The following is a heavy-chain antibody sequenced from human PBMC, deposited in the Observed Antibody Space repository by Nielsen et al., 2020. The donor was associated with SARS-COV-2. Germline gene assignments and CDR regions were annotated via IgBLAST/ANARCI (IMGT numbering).Heavy chain of an antibody. CDR1: GGSISTYY. J-gene: IGHJ4*02. D-gene: IGHD1-26*01. Sequence: SETLSLTCTVSGGSISTYYWNWIRQPPGKGLEWIGYIYYSGSTKYNPSLKSRVTVSLDTSKNQFSLKLSSATAADTAVYYCARVDSGSYNVYMIYWGQGTLVTVSS. CDR2: IYYSGST. V-gene: IGHV4-59*01. CDR3: ARVDSGSYNVYMIY.